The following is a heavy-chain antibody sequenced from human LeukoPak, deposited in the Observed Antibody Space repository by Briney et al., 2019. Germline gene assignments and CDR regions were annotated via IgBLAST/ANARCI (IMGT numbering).Heavy chain of an antibody. D-gene: IGHD1-26*01. CDR3: ARDRFRARWELPFDY. J-gene: IGHJ4*02. Sequence: SETLSLTCTVSGGSISSGDYHWNWIRQPPGRGLEWIGYISYSGNTYYNPSLKSRVTISVDTSKNQFSLKLNSVTAADTAVYYCARDRFRARWELPFDYWGQGTLVTVAS. CDR2: ISYSGNT. V-gene: IGHV4-30-4*01. CDR1: GGSISSGDYH.